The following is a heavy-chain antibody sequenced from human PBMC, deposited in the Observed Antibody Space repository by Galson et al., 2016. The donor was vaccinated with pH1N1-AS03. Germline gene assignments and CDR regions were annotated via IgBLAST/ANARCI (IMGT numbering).Heavy chain of an antibody. J-gene: IGHJ5*02. Sequence: SETLSLTCTVSGDSISIDYWSWIRQSAGKGLEWIGRTHTSGSSNYNPSLKGRVTMSIDRSKNEISLKVTSVTAADTAVYYCSREALYSSVDCVDLWGQGTQVTVSS. V-gene: IGHV4-4*07. CDR1: GDSISIDY. CDR3: SREALYSSVDCVDL. CDR2: THTSGSS. D-gene: IGHD3/OR15-3a*01.